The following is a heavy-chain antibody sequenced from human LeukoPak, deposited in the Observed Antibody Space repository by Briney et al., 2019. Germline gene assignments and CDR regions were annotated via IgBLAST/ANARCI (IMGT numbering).Heavy chain of an antibody. CDR1: GFTFSSYG. J-gene: IGHJ4*02. V-gene: IGHV3-30*18. CDR2: ISYDGSNK. CDR3: AKDYFDY. Sequence: GGSLRLSCAASGFTFSSYGMHWVRQAPGKGLEWVAVISYDGSNKYYADSVKGRFTISRDNSKNTLYLQMSSLRAEDTAVYYCAKDYFDYWGQGTLVTVSS.